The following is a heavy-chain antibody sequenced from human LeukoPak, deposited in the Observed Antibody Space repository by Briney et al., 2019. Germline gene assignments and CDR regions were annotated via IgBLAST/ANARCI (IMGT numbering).Heavy chain of an antibody. J-gene: IGHJ4*02. V-gene: IGHV3-48*04. CDR1: GFTFSSYS. D-gene: IGHD3-10*01. CDR2: ISSSSSTI. Sequence: PGGSLRLSCAASGFTFSSYSMNWVRQAPGKGLEWVSYISSSSSTIYYADSVKGRFTISRDNAKNSLYLQMNSLRAEDTAVYYCAGDGSGRLFDYWGQGTLVTVSS. CDR3: AGDGSGRLFDY.